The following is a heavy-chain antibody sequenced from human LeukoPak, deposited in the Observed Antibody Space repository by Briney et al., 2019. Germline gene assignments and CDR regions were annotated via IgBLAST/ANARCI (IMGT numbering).Heavy chain of an antibody. CDR1: GFTFSNYA. CDR3: ARAAAVTGAFRDNWFDP. CDR2: INGRGGST. J-gene: IGHJ5*02. Sequence: PGGSLRLSCAASGFTFSNYAMSWVRQAPGKGLEWVSSINGRGGSTYYADSVKGRFTISRDNSKNTLYLQMNSLRAEDTAVYYCARAAAVTGAFRDNWFDPWGQGALATVSS. V-gene: IGHV3-23*01. D-gene: IGHD6-19*01.